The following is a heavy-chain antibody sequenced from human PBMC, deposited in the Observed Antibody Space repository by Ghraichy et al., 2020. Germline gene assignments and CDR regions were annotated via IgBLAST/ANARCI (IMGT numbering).Heavy chain of an antibody. CDR1: GGSFLFSS. Sequence: SETLSLTCAVYGGSFLFSSFLLIRQPPGKGLEWIGEINHSGSTNYNPSLKSRVTISVDTSTKQFSLKLSSVTAADTAVYYCARGRRSVFWSGYYTRLYYMDVGGKGNTVTVSS. CDR2: INHSGST. J-gene: IGHJ6*03. CDR3: ARGRRSVFWSGYYTRLYYMDV. V-gene: IGHV4-34*01. D-gene: IGHD3-3*01.